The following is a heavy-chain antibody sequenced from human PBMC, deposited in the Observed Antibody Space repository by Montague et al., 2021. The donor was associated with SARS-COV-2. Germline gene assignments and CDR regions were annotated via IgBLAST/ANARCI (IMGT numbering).Heavy chain of an antibody. D-gene: IGHD3-22*01. CDR3: ARVAGGYYHDSSAYFDY. Sequence: SETLSLTCAVYGGSFSGYYWCWIRQPPGKGLEWIGEINQSGSTNXNPSLTSRVTLSVDTSKKQFSLKLSSLTAADTAVYYCARVAGGYYHDSSAYFDYWGQGSLVTVSS. J-gene: IGHJ4*02. CDR1: GGSFSGYY. V-gene: IGHV4-34*01. CDR2: INQSGST.